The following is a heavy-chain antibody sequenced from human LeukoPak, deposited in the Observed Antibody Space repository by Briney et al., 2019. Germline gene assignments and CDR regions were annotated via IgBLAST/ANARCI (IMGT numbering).Heavy chain of an antibody. V-gene: IGHV4-4*08. Sequence: SETLSLTCTVSGGSISSYYWSWIRQPPGKGLDWIGRINTSGSTKYNPSLKSRVTISVDTSKNQFSLKLSSVTAADTAVYYCARESAESTGYYYFDYWGQGTPVTVSS. CDR2: INTSGST. CDR3: ARESAESTGYYYFDY. CDR1: GGSISSYY. J-gene: IGHJ4*02. D-gene: IGHD3-9*01.